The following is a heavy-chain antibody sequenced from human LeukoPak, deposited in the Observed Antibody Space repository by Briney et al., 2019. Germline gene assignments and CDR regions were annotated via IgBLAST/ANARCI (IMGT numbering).Heavy chain of an antibody. V-gene: IGHV3-7*01. J-gene: IGHJ4*02. D-gene: IGHD5-24*01. CDR3: AKVHGYTSAQQYYFDF. CDR1: GFTFSSYG. Sequence: PGGSLRLSCAASGFTFSSYGMHWVRQAPGKGLEWVANIKQDGSEKYYVDSVKGRFTISRDNAKNSLYLQMDSLRADDTAVYYCAKVHGYTSAQQYYFDFWGQGTLVTVSS. CDR2: IKQDGSEK.